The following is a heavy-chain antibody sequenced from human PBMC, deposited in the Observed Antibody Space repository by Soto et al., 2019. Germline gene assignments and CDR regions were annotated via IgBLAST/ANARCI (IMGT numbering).Heavy chain of an antibody. D-gene: IGHD6-19*01. V-gene: IGHV3-15*01. CDR3: TTDFIAVAGTPLGY. J-gene: IGHJ4*02. Sequence: EVQLVESGGGLVKPGGSLSLSCAASGFTFSNALMSWVRQAPGKGLEWVGRIKSKTDGGTTDYAAPVKGRFTIPRDDSKNTLYLQMNSLKTEDTAVYYCTTDFIAVAGTPLGYWGQGSLVTVSA. CDR1: GFTFSNAL. CDR2: IKSKTDGGTT.